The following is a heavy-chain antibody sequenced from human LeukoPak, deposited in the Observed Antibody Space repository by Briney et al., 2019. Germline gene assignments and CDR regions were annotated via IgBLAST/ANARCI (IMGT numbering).Heavy chain of an antibody. CDR1: GYSFTNFD. D-gene: IGHD3-22*01. Sequence: ASVKVSCKASGYSFTNFDINWVRQATGQGLEWMGGIVPTLRRANYAQKFKGRVTITTDEASTTAYMELNGLTYDDTAVYYCARDRYYDSRGNFYESGYWGQGTLVTVSS. J-gene: IGHJ4*02. V-gene: IGHV1-69*05. CDR2: IVPTLRRA. CDR3: ARDRYYDSRGNFYESGY.